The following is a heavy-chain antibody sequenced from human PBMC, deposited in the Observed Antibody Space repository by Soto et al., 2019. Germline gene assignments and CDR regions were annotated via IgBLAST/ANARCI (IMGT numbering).Heavy chain of an antibody. CDR2: IYYSGST. V-gene: IGHV4-39*01. CDR1: GGSISSSSYY. D-gene: IGHD2-15*01. J-gene: IGHJ5*02. Sequence: PSETLSLTCTVSGGSISSSSYYWGWIRQPPGKGLEWIGSIYYSGSTYYNPSLKSRVTISVDTSKNQFSLKLSSVTAADTAVYYCARRQTEENIVVVVAATPPWFDPWGQGXLVTVSS. CDR3: ARRQTEENIVVVVAATPPWFDP.